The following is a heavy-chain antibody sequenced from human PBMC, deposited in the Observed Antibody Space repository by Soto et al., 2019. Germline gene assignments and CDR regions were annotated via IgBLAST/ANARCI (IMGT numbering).Heavy chain of an antibody. CDR2: IKSKTDGGTT. V-gene: IGHV3-15*01. CDR1: GFTFSNAW. D-gene: IGHD3-22*01. Sequence: GGSLRLSCAASGFTFSNAWMSWVRQAPGKGLEWVGRIKSKTDGGTTDYAAPVKGRFNSSIDDSKNTLYLQMYSLKTEDTAVYYCTTDQDRPAAIRDSSGYYVYYYYGMDVWGQGTTCTVSS. J-gene: IGHJ6*02. CDR3: TTDQDRPAAIRDSSGYYVYYYYGMDV.